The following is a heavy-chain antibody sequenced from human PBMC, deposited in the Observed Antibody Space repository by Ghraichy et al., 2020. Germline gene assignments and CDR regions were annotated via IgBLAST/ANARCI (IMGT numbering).Heavy chain of an antibody. D-gene: IGHD3-16*02. CDR1: GYTFTSYG. CDR3: AREPTEIYDYVWGSYRFDY. CDR2: ISAYNGNT. V-gene: IGHV1-18*01. Sequence: ASVKVSCKASGYTFTSYGISWVRQAPGQGLEWMGWISAYNGNTNYAQKLQGRVTMTTDTSTSTAYMELRSLRSDDTAVYYCAREPTEIYDYVWGSYRFDYWGQGTLVTVSS. J-gene: IGHJ4*02.